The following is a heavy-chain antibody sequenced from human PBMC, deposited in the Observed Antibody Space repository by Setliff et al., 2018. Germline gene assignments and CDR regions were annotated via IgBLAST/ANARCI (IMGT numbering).Heavy chain of an antibody. D-gene: IGHD3-10*01. CDR1: GFTFSSYA. Sequence: GGSLRLSCAASGFTFSSYAMSWVRQAPGKGLEWVSSISNSGGSTFYADSVKSRFTISRDHSKNTLYVQMNILRAEYTPVYDCAKSYGSGSYRPLFDCWGQVTLVTVSS. CDR2: ISNSGGST. CDR3: AKSYGSGSYRPLFDC. V-gene: IGHV3-23*01. J-gene: IGHJ4*02.